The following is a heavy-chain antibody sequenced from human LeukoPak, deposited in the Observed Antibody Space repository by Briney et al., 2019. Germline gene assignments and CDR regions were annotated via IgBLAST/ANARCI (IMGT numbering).Heavy chain of an antibody. J-gene: IGHJ4*02. CDR2: IYYTGST. D-gene: IGHD3-3*01. CDR3: ARGPVTYYDFWSGSRAYYFDY. Sequence: SETLSLTCTVSGGSISSYHWSWIRQPPGKGLEWIGYIYYTGSTSYNPSLKSRVTISVDTSKNQFSLKLSSVTAADTAVYYCARGPVTYYDFWSGSRAYYFDYWGQGTLVTVSS. V-gene: IGHV4-59*01. CDR1: GGSISSYH.